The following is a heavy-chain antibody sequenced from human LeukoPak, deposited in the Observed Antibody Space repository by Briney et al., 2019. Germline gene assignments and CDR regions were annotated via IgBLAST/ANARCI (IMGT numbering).Heavy chain of an antibody. V-gene: IGHV3-30*18. CDR3: AKDSDIAVAGSDDALDV. D-gene: IGHD6-19*01. J-gene: IGHJ3*01. CDR2: ISFDGSIE. CDR1: GFTFSNAW. Sequence: QPGGSLRLSCAASGFTFSNAWMSWVRQAPGKGLEWVALISFDGSIEYYVDSVKGRFTISRDNSKNTLFLQMNSLRPEDTAVYYCAKDSDIAVAGSDDALDVWGQGTMVTVSS.